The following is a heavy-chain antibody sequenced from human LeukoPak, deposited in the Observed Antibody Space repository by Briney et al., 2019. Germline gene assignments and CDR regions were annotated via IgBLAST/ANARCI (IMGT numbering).Heavy chain of an antibody. V-gene: IGHV3-74*03. J-gene: IGHJ4*02. CDR2: INGDGTST. CDR3: VKDSPPRYSGSPPAY. D-gene: IGHD1-26*01. Sequence: GGSLRLSCAASGFTFSSYWMHWVRQAPGKGLVWVSRINGDGTSTTYADSVKGRFTISRDNAKNSLYLQMNSLRADDTAVYYCVKDSPPRYSGSPPAYWGQGTLVTVSS. CDR1: GFTFSSYW.